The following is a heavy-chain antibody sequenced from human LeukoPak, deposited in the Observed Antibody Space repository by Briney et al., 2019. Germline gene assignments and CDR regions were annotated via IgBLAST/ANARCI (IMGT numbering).Heavy chain of an antibody. V-gene: IGHV4-34*01. CDR1: GFTFSSYA. CDR2: INHSGST. J-gene: IGHJ4*02. Sequence: GSLRLSCAASGFTFSSYAMSWVRQAPGKGLEWIGEINHSGSTNYNPSLKSRVTIPVDTSKNQFSLKLSSVTAADTAVYYCARGLGGDYGYWGQGTLVTVSS. D-gene: IGHD4-17*01. CDR3: ARGLGGDYGY.